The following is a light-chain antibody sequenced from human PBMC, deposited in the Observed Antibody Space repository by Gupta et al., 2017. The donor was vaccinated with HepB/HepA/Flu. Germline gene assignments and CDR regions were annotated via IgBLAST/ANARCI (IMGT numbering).Light chain of an antibody. CDR1: SGYSHYS. V-gene: IGLV4-60*03. CDR3: ANWNSTRLV. Sequence: TQSSSASAHLGSSVKLACTLSSGYSHYSIGWHQQQPGTAPRFLMIVDRSGRHKKGSAMPYRFYGARSAAARYIKIYTVESEDYYYDSCANWNSTRLVFGGGTKLTVL. CDR2: VDRSGRH. J-gene: IGLJ2*01.